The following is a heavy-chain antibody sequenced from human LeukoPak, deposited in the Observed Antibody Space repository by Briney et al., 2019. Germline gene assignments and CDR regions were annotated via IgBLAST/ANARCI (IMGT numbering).Heavy chain of an antibody. CDR2: IIPIFGTA. J-gene: IGHJ6*02. D-gene: IGHD2-2*01. CDR1: GGTFSSYA. V-gene: IGHV1-69*13. CDR3: ARGAHLPAYYYYGMGV. Sequence: SVKVSCKASGGTFSSYAISWVRQAPGQGLEWMGGIIPIFGTANYAQKFQGRVTITADESTSTAYMELSSLRSEDTAVYYCARGAHLPAYYYYGMGVWGQGTTVTVSS.